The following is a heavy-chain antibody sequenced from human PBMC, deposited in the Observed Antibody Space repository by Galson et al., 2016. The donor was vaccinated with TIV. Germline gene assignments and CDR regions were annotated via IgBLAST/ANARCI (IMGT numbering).Heavy chain of an antibody. J-gene: IGHJ4*02. CDR3: AKDRVKTVFGAGSFDF. D-gene: IGHD3-3*01. Sequence: SLRLSCADSRSTFSSSWMNWVRQAPGKGLEWVANINGDGTEIKYVDSVKGRFTISRDNAKNTVYLQMNRLRTDDTATYFCAKDRVKTVFGAGSFDFWGQGTRLTVSS. V-gene: IGHV3-7*03. CDR1: RSTFSSSW. CDR2: INGDGTEI.